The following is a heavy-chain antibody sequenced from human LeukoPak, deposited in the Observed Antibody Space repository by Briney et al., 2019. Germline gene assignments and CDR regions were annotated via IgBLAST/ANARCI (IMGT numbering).Heavy chain of an antibody. CDR2: IYYSGST. V-gene: IGHV4-39*01. CDR1: GGSISSSSYY. D-gene: IGHD3-22*01. Sequence: SETLSLTCTVSGGSISSSSYYWGWIRQPPGKGLEWIGSIYYSGSTYYNPSLKSRVTISVDTSKNQFSLKLSSVTAADTAVYYCARSEYYDSPQYYWGQGTLVTVSS. CDR3: ARSEYYDSPQYY. J-gene: IGHJ4*02.